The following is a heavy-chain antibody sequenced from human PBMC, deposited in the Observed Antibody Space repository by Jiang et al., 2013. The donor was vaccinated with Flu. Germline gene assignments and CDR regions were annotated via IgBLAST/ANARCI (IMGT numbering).Heavy chain of an antibody. J-gene: IGHJ3*02. CDR3: AAGGATAPFESNSRYVSDAFDI. D-gene: IGHD4-23*01. CDR2: IYPGDSDT. Sequence: GAEVKKPGESLKISCKGSGYSFTSYWIGWVRQMPGKGLEWMGIIYPGDSDTRYSPSFQGQVTISADKSISTAYLQWSSLKASDTAMYYCAAGGATAPFESNSRYVSDAFDIWGQGTMVTVSS. CDR1: GYSFTSYW. V-gene: IGHV5-51*01.